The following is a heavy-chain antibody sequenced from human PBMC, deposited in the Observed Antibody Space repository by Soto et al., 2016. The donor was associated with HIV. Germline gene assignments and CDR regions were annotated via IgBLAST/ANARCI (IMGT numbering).Heavy chain of an antibody. CDR3: ARDGSPTEWELVGWFDP. J-gene: IGHJ5*02. D-gene: IGHD1-26*01. Sequence: EVQLVESGGGLVQPGGSLRLSCAVSGFSVSTNYMSWVRQAPGKGLEWVSIIYSGGTTYYTNSVKGRFTISRDNSKNTLYLQMNSLRVKDTAVYYCARDGSPTEWELVGWFDPWGQGTLVTVSS. V-gene: IGHV3-66*01. CDR1: GFSVSTNY. CDR2: IYSGGTT.